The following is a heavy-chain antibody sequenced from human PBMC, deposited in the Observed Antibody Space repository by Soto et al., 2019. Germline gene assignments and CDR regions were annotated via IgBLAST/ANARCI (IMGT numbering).Heavy chain of an antibody. D-gene: IGHD2-21*02. CDR2: VNPSGGHT. CDR3: ARGGHVVVVPAALDY. V-gene: IGHV1-46*01. Sequence: QVQLVQSGAEVKKPGASVKVSCKASGDTFTDYYIHWVRQAPGQGLEWMGTVNPSGGHTTYAQHSLGRMTMTRDTPTSKLYMELTSLTPEATAAYYCARGGHVVVVPAALDYWGQGTLVTVSS. CDR1: GDTFTDYY. J-gene: IGHJ4*02.